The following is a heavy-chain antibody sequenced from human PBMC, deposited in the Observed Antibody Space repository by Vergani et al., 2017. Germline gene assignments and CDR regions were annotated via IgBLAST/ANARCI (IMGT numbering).Heavy chain of an antibody. D-gene: IGHD3-3*01. CDR1: GGSISSSSYY. V-gene: IGHV4-39*07. CDR3: ARTPGITIFGVVTLGWGMDV. Sequence: QLQLQESGPGLVKPSETLSLTCTVSGGSISSSSYYWGWIRQPPGKGLEWIGSIYYSGSTYYNPSLKSRVTISVDTSKNQFSLKLSSVTAADTAVYYCARTPGITIFGVVTLGWGMDVWGQGP. CDR2: IYYSGST. J-gene: IGHJ6*02.